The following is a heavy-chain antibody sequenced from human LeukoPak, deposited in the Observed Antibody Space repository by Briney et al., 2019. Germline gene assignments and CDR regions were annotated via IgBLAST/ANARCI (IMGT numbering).Heavy chain of an antibody. CDR3: ARANKFYDFWSGYYSLYYFDY. CDR1: GYTFTSYD. J-gene: IGHJ4*02. CDR2: MNPNSGNI. Sequence: GASVKVSCKASGYTFTSYDINWVRQATGQGLEWMGWMNPNSGNIGYAQKFQGRVTMTRNTSISTAYMELSSLRSEETAVYYCARANKFYDFWSGYYSLYYFDYWGQGTLVTVSS. D-gene: IGHD3-3*01. V-gene: IGHV1-8*01.